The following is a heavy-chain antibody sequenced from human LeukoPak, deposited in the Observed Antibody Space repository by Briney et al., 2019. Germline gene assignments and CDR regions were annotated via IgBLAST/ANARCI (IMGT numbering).Heavy chain of an antibody. CDR1: GGSISSYY. CDR3: ARGKSTYYYDSSGYYRSRPDAFDI. V-gene: IGHV4-59*01. CDR2: IYYSGST. J-gene: IGHJ3*02. Sequence: SETLSLTCNVSGGSISSYYWSWIRQPPGKGLEWNGYIYYSGSTNYNPSLKSRVTISVDTSTNQFSLKLSSVTAADTAVYYCARGKSTYYYDSSGYYRSRPDAFDIWGQGTMVTVSS. D-gene: IGHD3-22*01.